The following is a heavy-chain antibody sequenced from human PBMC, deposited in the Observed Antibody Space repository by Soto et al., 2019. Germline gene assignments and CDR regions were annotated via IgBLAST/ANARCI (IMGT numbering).Heavy chain of an antibody. V-gene: IGHV4-59*08. J-gene: IGHJ4*02. CDR3: ARGDCSSTGCYVDF. CDR1: GASMNLYY. Sequence: PSETLSLTCTVSGASMNLYYWSWIRQPPGKGLEWIGYIFYTGSTNSNPSLKGRVTISLDTSKNQFSLKLNSVTAADTAVYYCARGDCSSTGCYVDFWGQGTLVTVSS. CDR2: IFYTGST. D-gene: IGHD2-2*01.